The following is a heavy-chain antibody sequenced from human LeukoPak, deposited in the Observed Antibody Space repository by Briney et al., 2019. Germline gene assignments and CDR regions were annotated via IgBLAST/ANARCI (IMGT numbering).Heavy chain of an antibody. V-gene: IGHV1-69*13. CDR2: IIPIFGTA. CDR3: ARDPGLLGDWFDP. D-gene: IGHD1-26*01. Sequence: GASVKVSCKASGGTFSSYAISWVRQAPGQGLEWMGGIIPIFGTANYAQKFQGRVTITADESTSTAYMELSSLRSEDTAVYYCARDPGLLGDWFDPWGQGTLVTVSS. J-gene: IGHJ5*02. CDR1: GGTFSSYA.